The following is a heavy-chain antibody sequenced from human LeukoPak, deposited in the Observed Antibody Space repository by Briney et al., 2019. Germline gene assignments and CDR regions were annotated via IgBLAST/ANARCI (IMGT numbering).Heavy chain of an antibody. V-gene: IGHV3-30*19. D-gene: IGHD3-10*01. CDR2: ISYDGSEK. CDR1: GFTFGSYG. Sequence: GRSLRLSCAASGFTFGSYGMHWVRQAPGKGLEWVAFISYDGSEKNYADSVKGRLTISRDNFKNRVSLQMNSLNAEDTAVYYCARDADAYGRLDYWGQGTLVTVSS. CDR3: ARDADAYGRLDY. J-gene: IGHJ4*02.